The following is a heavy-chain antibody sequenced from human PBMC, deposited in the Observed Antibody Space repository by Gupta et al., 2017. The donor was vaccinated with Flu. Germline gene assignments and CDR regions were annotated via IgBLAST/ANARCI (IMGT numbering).Heavy chain of an antibody. V-gene: IGHV3-23*01. D-gene: IGHD6-19*01. CDR2: IDGDGGGP. CDR1: FTFLDYT. Sequence: FTFLDYTMPWVRQAPGNGLEWVSSIDGDGGGPDYADSVKGRFTISRDNAENTLYLQMSSLRAEDTAIYYCAKDGRSDHRPTWGQGTLVTVSS. CDR3: AKDGRSDHRPT. J-gene: IGHJ4*02.